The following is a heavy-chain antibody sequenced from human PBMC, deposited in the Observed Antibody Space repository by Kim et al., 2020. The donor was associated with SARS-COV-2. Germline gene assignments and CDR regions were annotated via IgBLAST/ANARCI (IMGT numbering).Heavy chain of an antibody. CDR3: AKDRDGMDV. J-gene: IGHJ6*02. CDR2: SKK. Sequence: SKKYYADSVKGRFTISRDNSKNTLYLQMNSLRAEDTAVYYCAKDRDGMDVWGQGTTVTVSS. V-gene: IGHV3-33*06.